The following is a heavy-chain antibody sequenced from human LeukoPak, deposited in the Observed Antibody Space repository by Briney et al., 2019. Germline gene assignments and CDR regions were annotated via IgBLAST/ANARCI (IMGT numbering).Heavy chain of an antibody. CDR1: GFTVSSNY. V-gene: IGHV3-66*02. CDR2: IYSGGST. Sequence: GGSLRLSCAASGFTVSSNYMSWVRQAPGKGLEWVSVIYSGGSTYYADSVKGRFTISRDNSKNTLYPQMNSLRAEDTAVYYCARDHSGSSYFDYWGQGTLVTVSS. D-gene: IGHD1-26*01. CDR3: ARDHSGSSYFDY. J-gene: IGHJ4*02.